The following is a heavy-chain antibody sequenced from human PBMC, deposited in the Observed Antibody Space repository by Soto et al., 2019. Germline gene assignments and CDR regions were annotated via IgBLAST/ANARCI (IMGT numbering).Heavy chain of an antibody. CDR3: ARKYCSSSTCFFDY. CDR2: VYYGGTT. Sequence: QLQLQESGPGLVKPSETLSLTCSVSGGSISSSSYYWGWIRQPPGKGLEWIGSVYYGGTTYYNPSLKSRVTISVDTSKNQFSLKLSSVTAADTAVFFCARKYCSSSTCFFDYWGQGTLVTVSS. J-gene: IGHJ4*02. V-gene: IGHV4-39*01. D-gene: IGHD2-2*01. CDR1: GGSISSSSYY.